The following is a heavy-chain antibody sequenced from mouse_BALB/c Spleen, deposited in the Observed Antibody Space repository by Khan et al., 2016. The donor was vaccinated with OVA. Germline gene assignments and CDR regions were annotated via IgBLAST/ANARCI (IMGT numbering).Heavy chain of an antibody. D-gene: IGHD1-2*01. J-gene: IGHJ2*01. V-gene: IGHV3-2*02. CDR1: GYSITSGYG. Sequence: DVKLQESGPGLVKPSQSLSLTCTVTGYSITSGYGWNWIRQFPGNKLEWMGYISYSGSTNYNPSLKSRISITRDTSKNQFFLQLNSVTTEYPATYYWARTARIKYWGQGTTLTVSS. CDR3: ARTARIKY. CDR2: ISYSGST.